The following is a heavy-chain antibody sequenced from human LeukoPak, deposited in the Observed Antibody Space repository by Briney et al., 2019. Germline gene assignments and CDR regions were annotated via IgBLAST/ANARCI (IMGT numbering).Heavy chain of an antibody. V-gene: IGHV3-23*01. Sequence: GGSLRLSCAASGFTFSSYAMSWVRQAPGKGLEWVSAISGSGGSTYYADSVKGRFTISRDNSKNTLYLQMNSLRAEDTAVYYCAKYPAQKTYYDILTGFNWFDPWGRGTLVTVSS. D-gene: IGHD3-9*01. CDR1: GFTFSSYA. J-gene: IGHJ5*02. CDR2: ISGSGGST. CDR3: AKYPAQKTYYDILTGFNWFDP.